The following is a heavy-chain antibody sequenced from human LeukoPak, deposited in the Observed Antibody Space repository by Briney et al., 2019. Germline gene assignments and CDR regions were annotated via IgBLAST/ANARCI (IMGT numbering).Heavy chain of an antibody. Sequence: SETLSLTCTVSGGSISSYYWSWIRQPAGKGLGWIGRIYTSGSTNYNPSLKSRVTVSVDTSKNQFSLKLSSVTAADTAVYYCARDIASDGYKYGTTDYYYYYMDVWGKGTTVTISS. V-gene: IGHV4-4*07. D-gene: IGHD5-24*01. CDR1: GGSISSYY. J-gene: IGHJ6*03. CDR2: IYTSGST. CDR3: ARDIASDGYKYGTTDYYYYYMDV.